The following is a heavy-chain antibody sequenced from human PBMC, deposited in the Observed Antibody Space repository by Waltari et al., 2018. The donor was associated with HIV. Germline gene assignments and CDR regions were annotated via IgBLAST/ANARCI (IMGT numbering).Heavy chain of an antibody. D-gene: IGHD4-17*01. J-gene: IGHJ1*01. CDR2: IRSKAYGGTT. CDR3: TRTAPYGDYVNQYFQY. Sequence: PGTGLEWVGFIRSKAYGGTTEYAASVRGRFAISRDDSKSIAYLQMNSLKVEDTAVYYCTRTAPYGDYVNQYFQYWGQGTLVTVSA. V-gene: IGHV3-49*02.